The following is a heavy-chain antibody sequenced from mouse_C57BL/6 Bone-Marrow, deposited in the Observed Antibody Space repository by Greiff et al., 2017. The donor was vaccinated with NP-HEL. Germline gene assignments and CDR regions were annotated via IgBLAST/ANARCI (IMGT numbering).Heavy chain of an antibody. D-gene: IGHD1-1*01. CDR3: ATYYYGSSYGWFAY. Sequence: QVQLQQSGAELVRPGASVKLSCKASGYTFTDYYINWVKQRPGQGLEWIARIYPGSGNTYYNEKFKGKATLTAEKSSSTAYMQLSSLTSEDSAVYFCATYYYGSSYGWFAYWGQGTLVTVSA. CDR1: GYTFTDYY. J-gene: IGHJ3*01. V-gene: IGHV1-76*01. CDR2: IYPGSGNT.